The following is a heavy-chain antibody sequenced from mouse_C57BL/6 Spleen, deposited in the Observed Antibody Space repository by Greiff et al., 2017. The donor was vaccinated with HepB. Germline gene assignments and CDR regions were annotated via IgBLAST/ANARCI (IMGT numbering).Heavy chain of an antibody. Sequence: EVQRVESGPELVKPGASVKISCKASGYSFTDYNMNWVKQSNGKSLEWIGVINPNYGTTSYNQKFKGKATLTVDQSSSTAYMQLNSLTSEDSAVYYCAREEDYGSSYPWFAYWGQGTLVTVSA. J-gene: IGHJ3*01. V-gene: IGHV1-39*01. D-gene: IGHD1-1*01. CDR1: GYSFTDYN. CDR3: AREEDYGSSYPWFAY. CDR2: INPNYGTT.